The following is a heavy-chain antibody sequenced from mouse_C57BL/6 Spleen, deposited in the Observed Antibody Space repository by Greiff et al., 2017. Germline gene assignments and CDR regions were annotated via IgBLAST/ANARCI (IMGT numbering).Heavy chain of an antibody. CDR3: ARTEARYYDGYFDV. J-gene: IGHJ1*03. Sequence: QVQLKQPGAELVMPGASVKLSCKASGYTFTSYWMHWVKQRPGQGLEWIGEIDPSDSYTNYNQKFKGKSTLTVDKSSSTAYMQLSSLTSEDSAVYYCARTEARYYDGYFDVWGTGTTVTVSS. CDR2: IDPSDSYT. V-gene: IGHV1-69*01. D-gene: IGHD2-3*01. CDR1: GYTFTSYW.